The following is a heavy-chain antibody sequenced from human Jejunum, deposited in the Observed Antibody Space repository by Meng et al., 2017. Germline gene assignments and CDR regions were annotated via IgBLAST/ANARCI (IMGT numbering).Heavy chain of an antibody. CDR3: ARTPLYSGSYYFDP. Sequence: QVQLQELGPGRVRTTETLSLTCTVSADCDSSDNYYWSCIRQPPGQGLEWIGYVYYSGHTTCNPPIKRRLSISIDTSKTHFSLKLSSVPAADTAVYYCARTPLYSGSYYFDPWGQGALVTVSS. D-gene: IGHD1-26*01. CDR2: VYYSGHT. V-gene: IGHV4-61*03. J-gene: IGHJ4*02. CDR1: ADCDSSDNYY.